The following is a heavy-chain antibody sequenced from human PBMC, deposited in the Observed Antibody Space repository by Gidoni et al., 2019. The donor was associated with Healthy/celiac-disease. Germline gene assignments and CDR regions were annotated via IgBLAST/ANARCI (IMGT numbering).Heavy chain of an antibody. V-gene: IGHV4-39*01. CDR2: IYYSGST. D-gene: IGHD3-22*01. CDR1: GGSIRSSSYS. Sequence: QLQLQESGPGLVKPSETLSLTCTVAGGSIRSSSYSWGWIRQPPGKGLEWIGSIYYSGSTYYNPSLKSRVTISVDTSKNQFSLKLSSVTAADTAVYYCARQGIYYDSSGYYPYYFDYWGQGTLVTVSS. J-gene: IGHJ4*02. CDR3: ARQGIYYDSSGYYPYYFDY.